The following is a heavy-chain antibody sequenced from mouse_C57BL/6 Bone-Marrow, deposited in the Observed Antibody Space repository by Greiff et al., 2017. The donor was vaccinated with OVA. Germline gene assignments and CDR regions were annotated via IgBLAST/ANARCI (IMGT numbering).Heavy chain of an antibody. V-gene: IGHV1-55*01. CDR2: IYPGSGST. D-gene: IGHD1-1*01. J-gene: IGHJ4*01. CDR3: ARSRYYGSSSCYYAMDY. CDR1: GYTFTSYW. Sequence: VQLQQPGAELVKPGASVKMSCKASGYTFTSYWITWVKQRPGQGLEWIGDIYPGSGSTNYNEKFKSKATLTVDTSSSTAYMQLSSLTSADSAVYYWARSRYYGSSSCYYAMDYWGQGTSVTVSS.